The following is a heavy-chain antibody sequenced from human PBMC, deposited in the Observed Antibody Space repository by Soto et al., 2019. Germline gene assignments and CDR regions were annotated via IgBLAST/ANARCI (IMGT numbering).Heavy chain of an antibody. CDR2: VYYSGIT. V-gene: IGHV4-61*01. CDR1: GGSVSSGSYY. D-gene: IGHD4-17*01. CDR3: ARDNRLLYGDYSQYSFDY. Sequence: QVQLRESGPGLVKPSETLSLNCTVSGGSVSSGSYYWSWIRQPPGKGLEWIGYVYYSGITNYNPSLKSRVTISVDTSKSQFSLKLSSVTAADMAVYYCARDNRLLYGDYSQYSFDYWGQGTLVTVSS. J-gene: IGHJ4*02.